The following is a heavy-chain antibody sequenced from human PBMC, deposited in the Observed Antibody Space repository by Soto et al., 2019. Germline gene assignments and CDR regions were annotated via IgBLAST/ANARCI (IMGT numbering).Heavy chain of an antibody. V-gene: IGHV5-51*01. CDR2: IYPDDSDT. CDR1: GYSFTSYW. D-gene: IGHD6-19*01. Sequence: GESLKISCKGSGYSFTSYWIGWVRQMPGKGLELMGIIYPDDSDTRYSPPFQGHVTISADKSISATYLQWNNLKASDTAMYYCARPFDTSGRFDYWGRGTLVTVSS. J-gene: IGHJ4*02. CDR3: ARPFDTSGRFDY.